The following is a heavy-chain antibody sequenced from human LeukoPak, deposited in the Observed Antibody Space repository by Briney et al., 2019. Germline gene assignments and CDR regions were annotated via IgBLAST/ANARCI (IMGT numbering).Heavy chain of an antibody. V-gene: IGHV3-30-3*01. D-gene: IGHD6-19*01. J-gene: IGHJ3*02. CDR3: ARNAGGWRDAFDI. Sequence: AGGSLRLSCAASGFTFSSYAMHWVCQAPGKGLGWVAVISYDGSNKYYADSVKGRFTISRDNSKNTLYLQMNSLRAEDTAVYYCARNAGGWRDAFDIWGQGTMVTVSS. CDR1: GFTFSSYA. CDR2: ISYDGSNK.